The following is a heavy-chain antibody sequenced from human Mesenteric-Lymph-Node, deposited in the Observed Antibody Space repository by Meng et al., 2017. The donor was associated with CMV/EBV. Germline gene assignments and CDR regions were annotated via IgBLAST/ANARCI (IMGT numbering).Heavy chain of an antibody. Sequence: ESLKISCAVRGGSFSDYYWNWIRQPPGKGLEWIGQINGRGSTRYNPSLKSRVTMSLDTSNNQFSLKLNSVTAADTAVYYCARVQWLAYYFDYWGQGTLVTVSS. CDR2: INGRGST. CDR3: ARVQWLAYYFDY. CDR1: GGSFSDYY. J-gene: IGHJ4*02. D-gene: IGHD6-19*01. V-gene: IGHV4-34*01.